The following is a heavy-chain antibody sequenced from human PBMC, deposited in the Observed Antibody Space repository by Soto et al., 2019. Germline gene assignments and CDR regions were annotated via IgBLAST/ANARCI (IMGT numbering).Heavy chain of an antibody. J-gene: IGHJ4*02. CDR3: AKDRLREFGDYYDRSGDSRPFDY. Sequence: QVQLVESGGGVVQPGRSLRLSCAASGFTFSSYGMHWVRQAPGKGLEWVAVISYDGSNKYYADSVKGRFTISRDNSKNTLYLQMNSLRAEDTAVYYCAKDRLREFGDYYDRSGDSRPFDYWGQGTLVTVSS. CDR1: GFTFSSYG. CDR2: ISYDGSNK. V-gene: IGHV3-30*18. D-gene: IGHD3-22*01.